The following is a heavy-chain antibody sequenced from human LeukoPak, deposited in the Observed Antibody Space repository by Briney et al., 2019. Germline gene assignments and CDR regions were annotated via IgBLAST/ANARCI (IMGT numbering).Heavy chain of an antibody. CDR3: AKDVYYGSVTQNSDFDY. Sequence: GGSLRLSCAASGFTFSSYAMSWVRQAPGKGLEWVAFIRYDGSNKYYADSVKGRFTISRDNSKNTLYLQMNSLRAEDTAVYYCAKDVYYGSVTQNSDFDYWGQGTLVTVSS. D-gene: IGHD3-10*01. J-gene: IGHJ4*02. CDR1: GFTFSSYA. CDR2: IRYDGSNK. V-gene: IGHV3-30*02.